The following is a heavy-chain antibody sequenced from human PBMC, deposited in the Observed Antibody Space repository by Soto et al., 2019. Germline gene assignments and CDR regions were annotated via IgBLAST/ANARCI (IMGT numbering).Heavy chain of an antibody. V-gene: IGHV3-23*01. Sequence: EVHLLESGGGLVQPGGYLRLSCAASGFTFSTYSMSWVRQAPGKGLEWVSSISGSGVTIYYADSVKGRFIISRDNSKNTLYLLMNSLRAEDTAVYYCAQGARSTPFDLWGRGTLVTVSS. CDR2: ISGSGVTI. J-gene: IGHJ2*01. CDR3: AQGARSTPFDL. CDR1: GFTFSTYS.